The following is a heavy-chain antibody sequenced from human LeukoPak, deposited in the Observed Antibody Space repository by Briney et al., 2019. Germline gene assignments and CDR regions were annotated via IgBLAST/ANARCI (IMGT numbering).Heavy chain of an antibody. D-gene: IGHD6-19*01. CDR1: GFTFSSYA. Sequence: GGSLRLSCAASGFTFSSYAMSWVRQAPGKGLEWVSAISGSGGSTYYADSVKGRFTISRDNSKNTLYLQKNSLRAEDTAVYYCAKWGEYSSGWYRFDYWGQGALVTVSS. V-gene: IGHV3-23*01. CDR3: AKWGEYSSGWYRFDY. CDR2: ISGSGGST. J-gene: IGHJ4*02.